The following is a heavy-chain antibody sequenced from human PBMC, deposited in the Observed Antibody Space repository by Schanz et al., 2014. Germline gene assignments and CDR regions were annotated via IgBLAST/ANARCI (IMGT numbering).Heavy chain of an antibody. J-gene: IGHJ4*02. CDR3: AGGKTTGLAY. D-gene: IGHD4-4*01. V-gene: IGHV3-11*06. CDR2: IRADGRMT. CDR1: GFTFSDYY. Sequence: QVQLVESGGGLVKPGGSLRLSCAASGFTFSDYYMSWVRQAPGKGPEWISHIRADGRMTNYAASVEGRFTISRDVAKNTLYLQMFSLRAEDMGVYYCAGGKTTGLAYWGQGTQVAVSS.